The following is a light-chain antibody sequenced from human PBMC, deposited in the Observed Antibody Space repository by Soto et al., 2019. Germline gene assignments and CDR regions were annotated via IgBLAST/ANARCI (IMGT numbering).Light chain of an antibody. CDR3: SSYAGSNNLV. J-gene: IGLJ2*01. V-gene: IGLV2-8*01. CDR1: SSDVGGYNY. CDR2: DVT. Sequence: QSVLTQPPSASGSPGQSVTISCTGTSSDVGGYNYVSWYQQHPGKAPKLIIHDVTKRPSGVPDRFSGSKSGNTASLTVSGLQAEDEADYYCSSYAGSNNLVFGGGTKVTVL.